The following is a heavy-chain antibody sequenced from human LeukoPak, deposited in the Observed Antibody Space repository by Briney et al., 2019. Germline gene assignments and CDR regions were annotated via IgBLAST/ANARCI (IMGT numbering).Heavy chain of an antibody. CDR1: GFTFSSYS. J-gene: IGHJ4*02. CDR2: ISYDGSNK. Sequence: PGGSLRLSCAASGFTFSSYSMNWVRQAPGKGLEWVAVISYDGSNKYYADSVKGRFTISRDNSKNTLYLQMNSLRAEDTAVYYCAREAGFFDYWGQGTLVTVSS. CDR3: AREAGFFDY. V-gene: IGHV3-30*03.